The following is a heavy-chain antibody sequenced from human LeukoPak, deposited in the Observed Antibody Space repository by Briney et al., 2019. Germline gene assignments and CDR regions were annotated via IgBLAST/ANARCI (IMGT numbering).Heavy chain of an antibody. Sequence: PGGSLRLSCAASGFTFSSYWMHWVRQAPGKGLVWVSRINSDGSSTSYADSVKGRFTISRDNAKNTPYLQMNSLRAEDTAVYYCASTEYSSSEFDYWGQGTLVTVSS. CDR1: GFTFSSYW. V-gene: IGHV3-74*01. CDR2: INSDGSST. CDR3: ASTEYSSSEFDY. D-gene: IGHD6-6*01. J-gene: IGHJ4*02.